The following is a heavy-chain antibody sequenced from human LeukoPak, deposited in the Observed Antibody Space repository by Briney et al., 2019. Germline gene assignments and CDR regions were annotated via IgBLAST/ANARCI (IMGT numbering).Heavy chain of an antibody. CDR2: INPNSGGT. D-gene: IGHD1-26*01. Sequence: ASVKVSCKASGYTFTCYYMHWVRQAPGQGLEWMGWINPNSGGTNYAQKFQGRVTMTRDTSISTAYMELSRLRSDDPAVYYCARDKWELRAIDYWGQGTLVTVSS. CDR1: GYTFTCYY. CDR3: ARDKWELRAIDY. J-gene: IGHJ4*02. V-gene: IGHV1-2*02.